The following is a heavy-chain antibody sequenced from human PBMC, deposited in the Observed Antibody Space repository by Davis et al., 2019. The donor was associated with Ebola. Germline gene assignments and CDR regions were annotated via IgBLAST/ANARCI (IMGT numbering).Heavy chain of an antibody. CDR2: IWYDGSNK. D-gene: IGHD1-26*01. CDR1: GFTFSSYG. J-gene: IGHJ4*02. V-gene: IGHV3-33*01. Sequence: GESLKISCAASGFTFSSYGMHWVRQAPGKGLEWVAVIWYDGSNKYYADSVKGRFTISRDNSKNTLYLQMNSLRAEDTAVYYCARSAGVGATTFYYFDYWGQGTLVTVSS. CDR3: ARSAGVGATTFYYFDY.